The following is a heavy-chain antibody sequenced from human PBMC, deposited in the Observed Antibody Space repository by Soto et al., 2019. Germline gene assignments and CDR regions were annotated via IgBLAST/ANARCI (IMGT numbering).Heavy chain of an antibody. CDR1: GFNFRSYA. CDR3: AKDLYSSGWYGCDY. D-gene: IGHD6-19*01. CDR2: ISGSGGST. Sequence: GGSRRRSRAASGFNFRSYAMILVRQAPGKGLEWVSAISGSGGSTYYADSVKGRFTISRDNSKNTLYLQMNSLRAEDTAVYYCAKDLYSSGWYGCDYWGQGTLVTVS. V-gene: IGHV3-23*01. J-gene: IGHJ4*02.